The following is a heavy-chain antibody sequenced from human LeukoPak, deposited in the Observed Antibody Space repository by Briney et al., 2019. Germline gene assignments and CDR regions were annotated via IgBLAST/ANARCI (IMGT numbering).Heavy chain of an antibody. Sequence: GGSLRLSCAGSGFSFATYAMNWVRQAPGKGLEWVSYISDGSRTIYYAASVKGQFTISRDNAENSLYLQMNSLSDEDTAVYYCARGAYYYYAMDVWGQGTAVTVSS. CDR3: ARGAYYYYAMDV. V-gene: IGHV3-48*02. J-gene: IGHJ6*02. CDR2: ISDGSRTI. CDR1: GFSFATYA.